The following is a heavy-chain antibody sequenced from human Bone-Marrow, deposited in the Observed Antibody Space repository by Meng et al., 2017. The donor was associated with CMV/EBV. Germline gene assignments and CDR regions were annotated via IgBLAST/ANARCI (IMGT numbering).Heavy chain of an antibody. D-gene: IGHD3-10*01. CDR2: IGTLSDT. J-gene: IGHJ3*02. CDR1: GFPFNMYD. Sequence: SGFPFNMYDMFWVRQASGKGLEWVSAIGTLSDTFYPHSVEGRLTIFRENAKNSLYLQMDSLRAGDTAIYYCTGSKTGNFPSGNAFFIWGQGKRVNVAS. V-gene: IGHV3-13*01. CDR3: TGSKTGNFPSGNAFFI.